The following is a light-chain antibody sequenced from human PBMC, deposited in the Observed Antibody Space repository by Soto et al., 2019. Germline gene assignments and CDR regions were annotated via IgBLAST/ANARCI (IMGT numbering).Light chain of an antibody. CDR2: GVY. CDR3: QHYSSSPPAIT. J-gene: IGKJ5*01. Sequence: IVLTQSPGTLSLSPGERATLSCRASQTGSNSYLAWYQHKSGQAPRLLIYGVYTRASGIPDRFSGSGSGTEFTLTITRLEPEDFAVYYCQHYSSSPPAITFGQGTRLEIK. CDR1: QTGSNSY. V-gene: IGKV3-20*01.